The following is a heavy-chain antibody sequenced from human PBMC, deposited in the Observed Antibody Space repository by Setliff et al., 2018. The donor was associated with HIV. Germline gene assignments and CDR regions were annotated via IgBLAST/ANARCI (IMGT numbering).Heavy chain of an antibody. V-gene: IGHV1-58*01. J-gene: IGHJ5*02. Sequence: SVKVSCKSSSFTFSSSALQWVRQARGQRLEWIGWIVVGSSKTKYAERFQERVTLTLDMSTTTTYMELRGLRSEDTAIYYCAASPTSCSGGSCYDHWGQGTQVTVSS. CDR2: IVVGSSKT. CDR3: AASPTSCSGGSCYDH. CDR1: SFTFSSSA. D-gene: IGHD2-15*01.